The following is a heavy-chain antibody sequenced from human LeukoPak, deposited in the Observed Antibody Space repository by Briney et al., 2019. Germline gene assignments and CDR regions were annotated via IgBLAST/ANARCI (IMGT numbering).Heavy chain of an antibody. CDR3: ARGVSVAAAGLIDY. V-gene: IGHV1-2*02. CDR1: GYTFTGYY. CDR2: INPNSGGT. Sequence: ASVTVSCKASGYTFTGYYMHWVRQAPGQGLKWMGWINPNSGGTNYAQKFQGRVTMTRDTSISTAYMELSRLRSDDTAVYYCARGVSVAAAGLIDYWGQGTLVTVSS. J-gene: IGHJ4*02. D-gene: IGHD6-13*01.